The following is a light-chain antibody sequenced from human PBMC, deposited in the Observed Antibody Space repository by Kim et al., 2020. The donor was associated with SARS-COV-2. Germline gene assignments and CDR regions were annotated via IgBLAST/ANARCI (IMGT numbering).Light chain of an antibody. CDR2: EDN. J-gene: IGLJ2*01. Sequence: NTVPLSCTHSSGSIASNYVQWYQQRPGRAPTTVIYEDNQRPSGVPDRFSGSIDSSSNSASLTISGLKTEDEADYYCQSYDSSNHVVFGGGTQLTVL. V-gene: IGLV6-57*03. CDR1: SGSIASNY. CDR3: QSYDSSNHVV.